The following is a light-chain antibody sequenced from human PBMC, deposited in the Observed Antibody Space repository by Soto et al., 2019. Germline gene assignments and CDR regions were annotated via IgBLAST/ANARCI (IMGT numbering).Light chain of an antibody. J-gene: IGKJ3*01. CDR2: DAS. CDR3: QKRGNWPFFT. V-gene: IGKV3-11*01. Sequence: EIVLTQSPATLSLSPAERATLSCRASQSVSNRLAWYQQKPGQAPRLLIFDASNRATGVPPRFSGSGSGTDFTLTISSLEPEDFAVYYCQKRGNWPFFTFGPGTKVDVK. CDR1: QSVSNR.